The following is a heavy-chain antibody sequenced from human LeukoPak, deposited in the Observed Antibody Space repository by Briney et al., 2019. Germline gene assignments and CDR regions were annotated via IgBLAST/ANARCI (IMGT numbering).Heavy chain of an antibody. CDR3: AREAYDSGNFRTDYYYMDV. Sequence: ASVKVSCKASGYTFTSYYMHWVRQAPGQGLEWMGWIYPNSGGTNYAQKFQGRVTVTRDTSISTAYMELSRLRSDDTAVYYCAREAYDSGNFRTDYYYMDVWGIGTTVTVSS. CDR1: GYTFTSYY. D-gene: IGHD3-10*01. V-gene: IGHV1-2*02. CDR2: IYPNSGGT. J-gene: IGHJ6*03.